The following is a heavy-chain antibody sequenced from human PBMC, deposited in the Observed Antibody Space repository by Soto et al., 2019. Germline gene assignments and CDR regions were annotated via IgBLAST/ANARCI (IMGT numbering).Heavy chain of an antibody. V-gene: IGHV4-39*02. CDR1: GGSISSSSYY. J-gene: IGHJ5*02. CDR3: ATQEVGGTYVYTFDP. D-gene: IGHD1-26*01. CDR2: IYCSGST. Sequence: SETLSLTCTVSGGSISSSSYYWGWIRQPPGKGLEWIGSIYCSGSTYYNPSLKSRVTISVDTSKNHFSLKLSSVTAADTAVYYCATQEVGGTYVYTFDPWGQGTLVTVPQ.